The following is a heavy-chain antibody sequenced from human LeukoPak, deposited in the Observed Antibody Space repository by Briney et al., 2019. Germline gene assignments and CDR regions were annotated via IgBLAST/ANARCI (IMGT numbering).Heavy chain of an antibody. V-gene: IGHV1-8*01. D-gene: IGHD6-13*01. J-gene: IGHJ5*02. CDR1: GYIFTNYD. Sequence: ASVKVSCKASGYIFTNYDINWVRQATGQGLEWMGWMKPDSGNTGHAQKFQGRVTMTRNTSTNTAYMELSSLRSEDTAMYYCARMATDGTMNWFDPWGQGTLVIVSS. CDR3: ARMATDGTMNWFDP. CDR2: MKPDSGNT.